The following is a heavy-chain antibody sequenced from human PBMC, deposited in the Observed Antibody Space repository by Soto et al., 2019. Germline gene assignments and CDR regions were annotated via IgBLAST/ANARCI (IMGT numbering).Heavy chain of an antibody. D-gene: IGHD2-21*02. CDR2: IYYSAST. V-gene: IGHV4-59*08. J-gene: IGHJ4*02. CDR3: ARHLPYCGGDCYSLDY. CDR1: GGSMNTYY. Sequence: PSETLSLTCTVSGGSMNTYYWGWFRQPPGKGLEWIGYIYYSASTNYSPSLKSRVTISVDTSKNQFSLNLSSVTAADTAVYYCARHLPYCGGDCYSLDYWGQGTLVTVSS.